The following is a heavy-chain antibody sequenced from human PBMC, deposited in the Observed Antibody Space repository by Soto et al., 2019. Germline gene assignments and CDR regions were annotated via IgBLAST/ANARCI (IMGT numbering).Heavy chain of an antibody. V-gene: IGHV3-48*01. Sequence: EVQLVESGGGLVQPGGSLRLSCAASGFTFSSYSMKWVRQAPGKGLEWVSYISSSSTIYYADSVKGRFTISRDNAKNSLYLQMNSLRAEDTAVYYCARAGGWELPPGWGQGTLVTVSS. CDR1: GFTFSSYS. CDR2: ISSSSTI. D-gene: IGHD3-10*01. CDR3: ARAGGWELPPG. J-gene: IGHJ4*02.